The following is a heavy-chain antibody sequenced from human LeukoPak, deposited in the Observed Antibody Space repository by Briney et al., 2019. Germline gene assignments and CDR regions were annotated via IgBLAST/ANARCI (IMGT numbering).Heavy chain of an antibody. CDR1: GFTFSSYA. J-gene: IGHJ4*02. V-gene: IGHV3-48*03. D-gene: IGHD6-13*01. CDR3: ATLRPRQQLVVDH. Sequence: GRSLRLSCAASGFTFSSYAMHWVRQAPGKGPEWVSYISGSGSTKYYADSVRGRFTISRDNALNSLHLQMSSLRDEDTAVYYCATLRPRQQLVVDHWGQGTLVTVSS. CDR2: ISGSGSTK.